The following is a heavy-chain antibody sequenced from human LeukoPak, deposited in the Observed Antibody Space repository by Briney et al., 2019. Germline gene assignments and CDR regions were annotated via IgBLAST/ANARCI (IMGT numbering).Heavy chain of an antibody. V-gene: IGHV1-2*02. CDR3: ARALTIFGVPTGMDV. J-gene: IGHJ6*04. CDR1: GYTFTGYY. CDR2: INPNSGGT. Sequence: GASVKVSCKASGYTFTGYYMHWVRQAPGQGLEWMGWINPNSGGTNYAQKFQGRVTMTRDTSISTAYMELSRLRSDDTAVYYCARALTIFGVPTGMDVWGKGTTVTVSS. D-gene: IGHD3-3*01.